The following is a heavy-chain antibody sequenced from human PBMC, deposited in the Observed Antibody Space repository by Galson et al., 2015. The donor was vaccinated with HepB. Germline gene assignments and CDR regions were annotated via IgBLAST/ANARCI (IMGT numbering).Heavy chain of an antibody. CDR3: ARQLRLGELSYDY. Sequence: SCKASGYTFTGYYMHWVRQAPGQGLEWMGWINPNSGGTNYAQKFQGRVPMTRDTSISTAYMELSRLRSDDTAVYYCARQLRLGELSYDYWGQGTLVTVSS. V-gene: IGHV1-2*02. J-gene: IGHJ4*02. D-gene: IGHD3-16*02. CDR2: INPNSGGT. CDR1: GYTFTGYY.